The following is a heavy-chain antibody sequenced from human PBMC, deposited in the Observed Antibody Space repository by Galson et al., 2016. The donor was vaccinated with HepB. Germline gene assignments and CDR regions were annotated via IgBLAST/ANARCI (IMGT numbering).Heavy chain of an antibody. CDR2: TYYRSKWSN. CDR1: GDSVSSNSAA. V-gene: IGHV6-1*01. D-gene: IGHD3-3*01. CDR3: VREQIIPSAGGGNYFDS. Sequence: CAISGDSVSSNSAAWNWVRQSPSRGLEWLGRTYYRSKWSNEYEESSKSRLTINPDTTKNQFSLHLTSLTPEDTAVYYCVREQIIPSAGGGNYFDSWGQGTLVTVSS. J-gene: IGHJ4*02.